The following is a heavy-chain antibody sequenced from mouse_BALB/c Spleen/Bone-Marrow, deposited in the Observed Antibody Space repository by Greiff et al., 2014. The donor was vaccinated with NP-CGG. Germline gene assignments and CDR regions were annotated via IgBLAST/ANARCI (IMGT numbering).Heavy chain of an antibody. CDR1: GFTFTDYY. J-gene: IGHJ1*01. CDR2: IRNKASGYTT. D-gene: IGHD1-1*02. V-gene: IGHV7-3*02. CDR3: AREYGYFDV. Sequence: VQLQQSGGGLVQPGGSLRLSCATSGFTFTDYYMSWVRQPPGKALEWLGFIRNKASGYTTDYSASVKGRFTISRDNSQSILYLQMNPLRAEDSATYYCAREYGYFDVWGAGTTVTVSS.